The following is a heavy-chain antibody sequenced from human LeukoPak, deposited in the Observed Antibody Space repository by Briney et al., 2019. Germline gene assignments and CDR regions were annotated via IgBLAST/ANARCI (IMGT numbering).Heavy chain of an antibody. D-gene: IGHD5-18*01. CDR3: AKQRGYTYDSDSFDC. CDR2: ISSSSSTI. J-gene: IGHJ4*02. V-gene: IGHV3-48*01. Sequence: PGGSLRLSCAASGFTFSSYSMNWVRQAPGKGLEWVSYISSSSSTIYYADSVKGRFTISRDNAKNSLYLQMNSLRAEDTAVYYCAKQRGYTYDSDSFDCWGQGTQVTVSS. CDR1: GFTFSSYS.